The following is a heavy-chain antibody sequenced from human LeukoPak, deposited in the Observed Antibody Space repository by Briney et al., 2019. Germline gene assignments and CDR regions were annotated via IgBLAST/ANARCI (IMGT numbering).Heavy chain of an antibody. Sequence: SETLSLTCTVSGGSISSYYWSWIRQPAGKGLEWIGRIYTSGSTNYNPSPKSRVTMSVDTSKNQFSLKLSSVTAADTAVYYCARDSVVALGGAFDIWGQGTMVTVSS. J-gene: IGHJ3*02. CDR3: ARDSVVALGGAFDI. CDR1: GGSISSYY. V-gene: IGHV4-4*07. CDR2: IYTSGST. D-gene: IGHD2-15*01.